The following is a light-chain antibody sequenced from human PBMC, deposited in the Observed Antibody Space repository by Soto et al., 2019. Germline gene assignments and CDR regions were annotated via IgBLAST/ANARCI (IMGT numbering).Light chain of an antibody. CDR3: QQYGSSGT. Sequence: ENVLTQSPGSLSLSPGERATLSCRASQSVSNNYLAWYQQKPGQAPRLLIYGASNRATGIPDRFSGSGSGTDFTLTISRLEPEAFAVYYCQQYGSSGTFGQGTKVDIK. V-gene: IGKV3-20*01. J-gene: IGKJ1*01. CDR1: QSVSNNY. CDR2: GAS.